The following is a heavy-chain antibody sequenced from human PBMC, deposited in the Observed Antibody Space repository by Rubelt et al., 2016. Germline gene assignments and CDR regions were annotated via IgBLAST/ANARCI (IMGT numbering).Heavy chain of an antibody. V-gene: IGHV3-53*01. Sequence: EVQLVESGGGLIQPGGSLRLSCAASGFTVSSNYMSWVRQAPGKGLEWVSVIYSGGNPYHADSVMGRFTISRDNSKNTVYLQMNSLRAEATAVYYCARRSTGVGFDCWGQGTLVTVSS. J-gene: IGHJ4*02. CDR2: IYSGGNP. D-gene: IGHD7-27*01. CDR1: GFTVSSNY. CDR3: ARRSTGVGFDC.